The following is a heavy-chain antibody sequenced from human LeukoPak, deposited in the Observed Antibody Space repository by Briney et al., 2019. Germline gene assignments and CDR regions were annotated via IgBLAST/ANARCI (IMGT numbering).Heavy chain of an antibody. J-gene: IGHJ3*02. CDR1: GFTFSNNW. CDR2: VKKDESEK. CDR3: AKDMAQLGAFDI. V-gene: IGHV3-7*03. Sequence: GGSLRLSCAASGFTFSNNWMTWVRQAPGKGLEWVASVKKDESEKYYVDSVKGRFTISRDNAKNSLYLQMNSLRAEDTASYYCAKDMAQLGAFDIWGQGTMVTVSS. D-gene: IGHD6-13*01.